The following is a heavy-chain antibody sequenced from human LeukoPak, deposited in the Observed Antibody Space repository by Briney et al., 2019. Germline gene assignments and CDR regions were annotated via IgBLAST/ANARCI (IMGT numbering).Heavy chain of an antibody. CDR3: AINYYGSGSYINY. Sequence: SGGSLRLSCAASGFTFSSYWMSWVRQAPGKGLEWVANIKQDGSEKYYVDSVKGRFTISRDNAKNSLYLQMNSLRAEDTAVYYCAINYYGSGSYINYWGQGTLVTVSS. D-gene: IGHD3-10*01. V-gene: IGHV3-7*01. J-gene: IGHJ4*02. CDR1: GFTFSSYW. CDR2: IKQDGSEK.